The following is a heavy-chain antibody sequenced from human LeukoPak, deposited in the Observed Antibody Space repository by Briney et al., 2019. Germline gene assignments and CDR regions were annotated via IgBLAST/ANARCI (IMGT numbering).Heavy chain of an antibody. CDR1: GFTFSSYA. D-gene: IGHD2-15*01. Sequence: GGSLRLSCAASGFTFSSYAMSWVRQAPGKGLEWVSAISGSGGSTYYADSVKGRFTISRDNSKNTLYLQMNSLRAEDTAVYYCANDLGYCSGGSCWGQGTLVTVSS. CDR3: ANDLGYCSGGSC. V-gene: IGHV3-23*01. CDR2: ISGSGGST. J-gene: IGHJ4*02.